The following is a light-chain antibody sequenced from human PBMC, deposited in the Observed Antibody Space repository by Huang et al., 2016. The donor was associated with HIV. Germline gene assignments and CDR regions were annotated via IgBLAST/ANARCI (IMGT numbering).Light chain of an antibody. CDR3: QQYDSSPAT. Sequence: EIVFTQSPGTLSLSPGESATLPCRASQSVSRSSLAWYQQRPGQAPSLLIYGSSSRATGISDRFSGSGSGTYFTLTSSRLEPEDFAVYYCQQYDSSPATFGQGTKLEIK. V-gene: IGKV3-20*01. CDR1: QSVSRSS. CDR2: GSS. J-gene: IGKJ2*01.